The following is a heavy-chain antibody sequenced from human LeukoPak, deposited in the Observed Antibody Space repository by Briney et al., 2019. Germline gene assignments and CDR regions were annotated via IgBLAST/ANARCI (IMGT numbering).Heavy chain of an antibody. V-gene: IGHV3-21*01. CDR2: ISSSSSYI. Sequence: GGSLRLSCAASGFTFSNFGMNWVRQAPGKGLEWVSSISSSSSYIYYADSVKGRFTISRDNSKNTLYLQMNSLRVEDTAVYYCAKGYGWEASYYYYYMDVWGKGTTVTISS. D-gene: IGHD1-26*01. CDR3: AKGYGWEASYYYYYMDV. J-gene: IGHJ6*03. CDR1: GFTFSNFG.